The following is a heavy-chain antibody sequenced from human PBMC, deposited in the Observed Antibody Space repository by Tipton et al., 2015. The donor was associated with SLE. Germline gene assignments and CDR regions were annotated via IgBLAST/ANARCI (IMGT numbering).Heavy chain of an antibody. V-gene: IGHV4-34*01. CDR2: INHSGST. D-gene: IGHD1-26*01. CDR1: GGSFSGYY. Sequence: TLSLTCAVYGGSFSGYYWSWIRQPPGKGLEWIGEINHSGSTNYNPSLKSRVIISVDTSKNQFSLKLSSVTAADTAVYYCARHRSSIVGATVDYWGQGTLVTVSS. J-gene: IGHJ4*02. CDR3: ARHRSSIVGATVDY.